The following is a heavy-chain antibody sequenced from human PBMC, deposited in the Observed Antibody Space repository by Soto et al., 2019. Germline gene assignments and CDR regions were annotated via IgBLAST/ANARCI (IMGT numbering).Heavy chain of an antibody. Sequence: SGPTLVNPTQTLTLTCAFSGFSLTASRMRVNWIRQPPGKALEWLARIDWDGGEFYNTSLRTRLTISKDTSKNQVVLTMTDMDPEDTATYYCVRMGGNFRYCDYWGQGTLVTVSS. CDR2: IDWDGGE. CDR1: GFSLTASRMR. D-gene: IGHD2-15*01. V-gene: IGHV2-70*04. CDR3: VRMGGNFRYCDY. J-gene: IGHJ4*02.